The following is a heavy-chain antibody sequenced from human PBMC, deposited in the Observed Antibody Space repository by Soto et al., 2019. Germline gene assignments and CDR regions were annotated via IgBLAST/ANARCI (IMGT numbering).Heavy chain of an antibody. V-gene: IGHV1-69*01. CDR2: NIPIFGTA. J-gene: IGHJ4*02. D-gene: IGHD3-22*01. CDR1: GCTFSSYA. Sequence: QVQLVQSGAEVKKPGSSVKVSCKASGCTFSSYAISWVRQAPGQGLEWMGGNIPIFGTAKYAQKFQGRVTITADESTSTDYMELSSLSSEDTAVYYCARNQVDWYYYDHNASQYWGQGTLVTVSS. CDR3: ARNQVDWYYYDHNASQY.